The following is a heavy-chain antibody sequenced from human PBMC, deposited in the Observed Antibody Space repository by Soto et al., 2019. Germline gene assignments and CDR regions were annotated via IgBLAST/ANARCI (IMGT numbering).Heavy chain of an antibody. CDR1: GFTFSSYA. CDR3: AKIRQYCSSTSCSHDAFDI. J-gene: IGHJ3*02. D-gene: IGHD2-2*01. Sequence: GGSLRLSCAASGFTFSSYAMSWVRQAPGKGLEWVSAISGSGGSTYYADSVKGRFTISRDNSKNTLYLQMNSLRAEDTAVYYCAKIRQYCSSTSCSHDAFDIWGQGTVVTVSS. CDR2: ISGSGGST. V-gene: IGHV3-23*01.